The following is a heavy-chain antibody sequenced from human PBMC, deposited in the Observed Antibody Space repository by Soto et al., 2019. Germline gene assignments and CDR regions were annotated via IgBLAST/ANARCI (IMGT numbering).Heavy chain of an antibody. V-gene: IGHV1-69*13. CDR1: GGTFSSYA. D-gene: IGHD5-18*01. CDR3: ARVSWIQLPQWGWFDP. Sequence: SVKVSCKASGGTFSSYAISWVRQAPGQGLEWMGGIIPIFGTANYAQKFQGRVTITADESTSTAYMELSSLRSEDTAVCYCARVSWIQLPQWGWFDPWGQGTLVTVSS. J-gene: IGHJ5*02. CDR2: IIPIFGTA.